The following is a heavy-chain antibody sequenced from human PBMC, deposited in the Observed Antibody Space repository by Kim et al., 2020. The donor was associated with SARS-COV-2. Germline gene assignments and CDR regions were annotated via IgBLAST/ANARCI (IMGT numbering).Heavy chain of an antibody. CDR3: ARGMADYGDSLLFDY. V-gene: IGHV1-18*01. J-gene: IGHJ4*02. Sequence: KLQGRVTMTTDTSTSTAYMELRSLRSDDTAVYYCARGMADYGDSLLFDYWGQGTLVTVSS. D-gene: IGHD4-17*01.